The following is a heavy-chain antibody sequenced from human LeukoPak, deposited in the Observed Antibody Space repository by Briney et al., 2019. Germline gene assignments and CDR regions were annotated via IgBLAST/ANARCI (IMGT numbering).Heavy chain of an antibody. J-gene: IGHJ4*02. CDR1: GYTFTSYD. D-gene: IGHD3-22*01. CDR3: ARRSDDYDSSAYYH. Sequence: GASVKVSCKTSGYTFTSYDINWVRQATGEGLEWVGWMNPNSGNTGYARKFQGRVTMTMDPSISTAYMELSSLRSEDTAVYYCARRSDDYDSSAYYHWGQGTLVTVSS. V-gene: IGHV1-8*01. CDR2: MNPNSGNT.